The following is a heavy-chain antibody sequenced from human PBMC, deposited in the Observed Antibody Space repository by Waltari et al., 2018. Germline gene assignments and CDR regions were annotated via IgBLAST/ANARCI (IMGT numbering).Heavy chain of an antibody. CDR3: ARGEQLHLIRRNSFDT. J-gene: IGHJ5*02. CDR1: GGSFNSYY. V-gene: IGHV4-34*01. D-gene: IGHD1-1*01. Sequence: QVQLQQWGAGLLKPSETLSLTCAVNGGSFNSYYWGWIRQPPGKGLELIGEISHNGRTNENPSLKSRVAISCDMSKTHFSLKLNFLTAADTAVYYCARGEQLHLIRRNSFDTWGQGTLVTVSS. CDR2: ISHNGRT.